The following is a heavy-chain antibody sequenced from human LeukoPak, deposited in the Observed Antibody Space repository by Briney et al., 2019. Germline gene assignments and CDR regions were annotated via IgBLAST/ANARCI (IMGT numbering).Heavy chain of an antibody. CDR1: GFTSSSYW. J-gene: IGHJ6*02. CDR2: IKQDGSEK. D-gene: IGHD5-18*01. Sequence: GGSLRLSCAASGFTSSSYWMTWVRQAPGKGLEWVANIKQDGSEKYYVDSVKGRFTISRDNAKNSLYLQMNSLRDEDTAVYYCARGGRYSYGATYGMDVWGQGTTVTVSS. V-gene: IGHV3-7*01. CDR3: ARGGRYSYGATYGMDV.